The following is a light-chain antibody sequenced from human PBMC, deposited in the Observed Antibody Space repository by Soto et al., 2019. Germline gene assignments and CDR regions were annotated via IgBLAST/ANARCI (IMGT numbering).Light chain of an antibody. J-gene: IGKJ5*01. CDR1: QSVSSY. CDR3: QQPSNWPPIT. Sequence: EIVLTQSPATLSLSPGERATLSCRASQSVSSYLAWYQQKPGQAPRLLIYDASNRATGIPGRFSGSGSGTDFTLTISSLEPEDFAVYYCQQPSNWPPITFGQGTRLEMK. CDR2: DAS. V-gene: IGKV3-11*01.